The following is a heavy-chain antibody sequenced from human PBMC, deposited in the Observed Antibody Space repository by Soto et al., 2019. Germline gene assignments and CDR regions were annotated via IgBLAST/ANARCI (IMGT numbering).Heavy chain of an antibody. J-gene: IGHJ4*02. CDR1: GGTFSRYA. CDR3: ARDSRATDPFELRY. V-gene: IGHV1-69*13. CDR2: IIPIFGTA. D-gene: IGHD1-26*01. Sequence: SVKVSCKASGGTFSRYAIIWVRQAPGQGLEWMGGIIPIFGTANYAQKFQGRVTITADESTSTAYMELSSLRSEDTAVYYCARDSRATDPFELRYWGQGTLVTVSS.